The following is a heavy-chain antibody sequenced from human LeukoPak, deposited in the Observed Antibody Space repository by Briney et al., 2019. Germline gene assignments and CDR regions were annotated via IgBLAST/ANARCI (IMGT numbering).Heavy chain of an antibody. J-gene: IGHJ4*02. CDR3: AKGLERESRLDS. Sequence: SETLSLTCTVSGGSISTSNYYWGWIRQPPGKGLEWIGNIFYSGSTYYSPSLRSRVTISLDTSRNQFSLKLNSVTAADTALYYCAKGLERESRLDSWGQGTLVTVSS. D-gene: IGHD1-1*01. CDR2: IFYSGST. V-gene: IGHV4-39*07. CDR1: GGSISTSNYY.